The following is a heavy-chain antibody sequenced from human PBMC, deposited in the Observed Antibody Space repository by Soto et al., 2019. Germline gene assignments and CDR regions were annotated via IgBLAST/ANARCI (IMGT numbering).Heavy chain of an antibody. J-gene: IGHJ4*02. CDR2: ISAYNGNT. CDR3: AGGWFGEFVYQFDY. CDR1: GYTFTSYG. Sequence: QVQLVQSGAEVKKPGASVKVSCKPSGYTFTSYGITWVRQAPGQGLEWMGWISAYNGNTNYAQKFQGRVTMTTVTTTRTAYMGLRSLGSDDTAVYYCAGGWFGEFVYQFDYWGQGTLVTVSS. V-gene: IGHV1-18*01. D-gene: IGHD3-10*01.